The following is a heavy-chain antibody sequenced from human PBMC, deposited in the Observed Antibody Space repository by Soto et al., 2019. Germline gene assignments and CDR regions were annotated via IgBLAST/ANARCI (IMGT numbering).Heavy chain of an antibody. V-gene: IGHV4-4*02. CDR1: GGSITSSNW. D-gene: IGHD2-8*01. J-gene: IGHJ6*02. CDR3: VTQWHYYGMDV. Sequence: QVQLQESGPGLVKPSGTLSLTCAVSGGSITSSNWWNWVRQPPGMGLEWIGEIYHSGSNNYNPSLKSRVTISVDKSKNQFSLKLTSVTAADTAIYYCVTQWHYYGMDVWGQGTTVTVSS. CDR2: IYHSGSN.